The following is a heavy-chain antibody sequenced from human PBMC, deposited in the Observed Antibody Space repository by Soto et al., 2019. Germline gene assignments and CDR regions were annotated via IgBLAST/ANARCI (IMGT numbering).Heavy chain of an antibody. J-gene: IGHJ3*02. Sequence: GASVKVSCKVSGYTLTELSMHWVRQAPGKGLEWMGGFDPEDGETIYAQKFQGRVTMTEDTSTDTAYMELRSLRSDDTAVYYCARDSSGRPADNALEIWGQGTMVTVSS. CDR1: GYTLTELS. CDR2: FDPEDGET. D-gene: IGHD6-19*01. CDR3: ARDSSGRPADNALEI. V-gene: IGHV1-24*01.